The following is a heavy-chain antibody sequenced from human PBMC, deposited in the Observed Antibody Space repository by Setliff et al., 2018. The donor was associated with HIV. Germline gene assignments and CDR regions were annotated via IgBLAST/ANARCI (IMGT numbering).Heavy chain of an antibody. CDR2: INHSGTA. CDR1: GGSISSADYH. D-gene: IGHD3-3*01. J-gene: IGHJ5*02. V-gene: IGHV4-30-4*02. CDR3: ARLGPYCNFGSWNDSYLSMVWLDP. Sequence: PSETLSLTCTVSGGSISSADYHWSWTRQPPGEGLEYIGQINHSGTAYYTPSLKSRLTMSIDTSKNQFSLILTSVTAADTAVYYCARLGPYCNFGSWNDSYLSMVWLDPWGQGALVTVSS.